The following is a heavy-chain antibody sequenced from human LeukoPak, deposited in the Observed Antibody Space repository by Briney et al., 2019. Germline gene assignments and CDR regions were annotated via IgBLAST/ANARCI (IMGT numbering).Heavy chain of an antibody. D-gene: IGHD3-22*01. CDR3: ALVWSDYDSSGYQYYFDY. V-gene: IGHV4-59*01. CDR1: GGSFSGYY. J-gene: IGHJ4*02. Sequence: SETLSLTCAVYGGSFSGYYRSWIRQPPGKGLEWIGYIYYSGSTNYNPSLKSRVTISVDTSKNQFSLKLSSVTAADTAVYYCALVWSDYDSSGYQYYFDYWGQGTLVTVSS. CDR2: IYYSGST.